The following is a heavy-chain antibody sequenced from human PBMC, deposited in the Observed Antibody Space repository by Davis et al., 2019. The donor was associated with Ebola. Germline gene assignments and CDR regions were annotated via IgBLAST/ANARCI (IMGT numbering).Heavy chain of an antibody. CDR3: AKASDIVVVVAATAGVYYYGMDV. Sequence: GESLKISCAASGFTFSSYAMSWVRQAPGKGLEWVSAISGSGGSTYYADSVKGRFTISRDNSKNTLYLQMNSLRAKDTAVYYCAKASDIVVVVAATAGVYYYGMDVWGQGTTVTVSS. CDR1: GFTFSSYA. D-gene: IGHD2-15*01. J-gene: IGHJ6*02. V-gene: IGHV3-23*01. CDR2: ISGSGGST.